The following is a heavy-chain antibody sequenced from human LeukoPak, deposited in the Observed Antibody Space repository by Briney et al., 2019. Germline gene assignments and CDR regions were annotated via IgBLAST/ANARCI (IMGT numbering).Heavy chain of an antibody. J-gene: IGHJ6*02. V-gene: IGHV3-21*01. D-gene: IGHD1-26*01. Sequence: GSLRLSCXASGFTXSSYSMNWVRQAPGKGLEWVSSISSSSSYIYYADSVKGRFTISRDNAKNSLYLQMNSLRAEDTAVYYCAREGTGELAGMDVWGQGTTVTVSS. CDR2: ISSSSSYI. CDR3: AREGTGELAGMDV. CDR1: GFTXSSYS.